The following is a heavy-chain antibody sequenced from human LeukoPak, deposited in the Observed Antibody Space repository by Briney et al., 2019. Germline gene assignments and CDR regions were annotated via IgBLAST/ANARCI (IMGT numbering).Heavy chain of an antibody. CDR1: GFSISTYW. CDR2: INPDGSTT. D-gene: IGHD3-10*02. J-gene: IGHJ6*04. V-gene: IGHV3-74*01. CDR3: AEPGITMIGGV. Sequence: PGGSLRLSCAASGFSISTYWIHWVRQAPGKGLVWVSRINPDGSTTYYADSVKGRITISRDNAKNTLYLQMNSLRAEDTAVYYCAEPGITMIGGVWGKGTTVTISS.